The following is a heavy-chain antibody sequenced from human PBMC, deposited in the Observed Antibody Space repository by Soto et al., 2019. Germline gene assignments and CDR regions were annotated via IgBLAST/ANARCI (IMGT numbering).Heavy chain of an antibody. Sequence: ASVKVSCKASGYTFTGYYMHWVRQAPGQGLEWMGWINPNSGGTNYAQKFQGRVTMTRDTSISTAYMELSRLRSDDTAVYYCARDLVYDILTGYYTWGQGTLVTVSS. J-gene: IGHJ5*02. CDR1: GYTFTGYY. D-gene: IGHD3-9*01. V-gene: IGHV1-2*02. CDR3: ARDLVYDILTGYYT. CDR2: INPNSGGT.